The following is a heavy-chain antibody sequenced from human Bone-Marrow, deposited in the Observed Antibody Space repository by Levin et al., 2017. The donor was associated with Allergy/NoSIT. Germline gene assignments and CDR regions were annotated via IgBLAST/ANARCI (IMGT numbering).Heavy chain of an antibody. D-gene: IGHD2-21*01. Sequence: GESLKISCAASGFRFSDYVMNWVRQAPGKGLEWVSVISGSGDNTYYADSVKGRFTISRDTSKNTLYLQMNSLSAEDTAIYYCVRTPGAIVVTPYFVYWGQGTLVTVSS. CDR2: ISGSGDNT. CDR1: GFRFSDYV. V-gene: IGHV3-23*01. CDR3: VRTPGAIVVTPYFVY. J-gene: IGHJ4*02.